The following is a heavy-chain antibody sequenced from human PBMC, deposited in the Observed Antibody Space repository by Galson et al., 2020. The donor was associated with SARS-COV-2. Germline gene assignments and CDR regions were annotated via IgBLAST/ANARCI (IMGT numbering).Heavy chain of an antibody. J-gene: IGHJ4*02. D-gene: IGHD6-13*01. Sequence: SETLSLTCAVYGGSFSGYYWSWIRQPPGKGLEWIGEINHSGSTNYNPSLKSRVTISVDTSKNQFSLKLSSVTAADTAVYYCARGRYSSSWYGPKYYCDYWGQGTLVTVSS. CDR1: GGSFSGYY. V-gene: IGHV4-34*01. CDR2: INHSGST. CDR3: ARGRYSSSWYGPKYYCDY.